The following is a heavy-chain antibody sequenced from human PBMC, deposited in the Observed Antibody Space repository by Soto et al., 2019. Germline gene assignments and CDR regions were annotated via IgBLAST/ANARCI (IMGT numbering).Heavy chain of an antibody. D-gene: IGHD3-16*01. J-gene: IGHJ4*02. Sequence: PSETLSLTCTVSGGSISSSSYYWGWIRQPPGKGLEWIGSIYNSGSTNYNPALKSRVTISLDTSKNQFSLKLSSVTAADTAVYYCARDWGGGTFDYWGQGTLVTVSS. CDR1: GGSISSSSYY. CDR2: IYNSGST. CDR3: ARDWGGGTFDY. V-gene: IGHV4-39*07.